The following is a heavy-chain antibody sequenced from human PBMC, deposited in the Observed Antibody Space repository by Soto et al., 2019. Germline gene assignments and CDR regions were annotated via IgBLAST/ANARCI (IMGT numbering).Heavy chain of an antibody. J-gene: IGHJ4*02. V-gene: IGHV5-51*01. CDR1: GFNFPTFW. CDR2: IYPDDSDT. CDR3: ARDCLGCGSGYSEY. D-gene: IGHD5-12*01. Sequence: GESLKISCKHSGFNFPTFWIAWVRQMPGKGLEWMGTIYPDDSDTRYSPSFQGQVTISADKSIQTAYLQMNSLRAEDTAVYYCARDCLGCGSGYSEYWGQGTPVTVSS.